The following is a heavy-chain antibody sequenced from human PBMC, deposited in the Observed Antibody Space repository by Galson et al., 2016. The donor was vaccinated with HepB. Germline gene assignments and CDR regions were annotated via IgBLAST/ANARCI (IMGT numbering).Heavy chain of an antibody. V-gene: IGHV1-2*06. J-gene: IGHJ4*02. Sequence: SVKVSCKASGYTFSGYYIHWLRQAPGQGLEWMGRINPNSGGTNYAQKFQGRVTMARDTSISTAYMELSRLRSDDTAVYYCARSRGAGEYFEYWGQGTQVTVSS. CDR1: GYTFSGYY. CDR3: ARSRGAGEYFEY. CDR2: INPNSGGT. D-gene: IGHD3-10*01.